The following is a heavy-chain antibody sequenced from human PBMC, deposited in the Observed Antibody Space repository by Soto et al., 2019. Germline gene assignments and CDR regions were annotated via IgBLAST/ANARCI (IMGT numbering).Heavy chain of an antibody. D-gene: IGHD2-21*01. V-gene: IGHV1-18*01. Sequence: QVQLVQSGAEVKKPGASVKVSCKASGYTFTTYGITWVRQAPGQGLQWMGWISTYNDNTNYAQKFQGRVTMTTDTSTSTAYMELRSLRSDDTAVYYCARGSGADCYFDYWGQGTLVTVSS. J-gene: IGHJ4*02. CDR3: ARGSGADCYFDY. CDR1: GYTFTTYG. CDR2: ISTYNDNT.